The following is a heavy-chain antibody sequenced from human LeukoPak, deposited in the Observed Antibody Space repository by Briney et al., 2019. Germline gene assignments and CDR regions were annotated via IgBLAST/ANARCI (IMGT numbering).Heavy chain of an antibody. Sequence: ASVKVSCKASGYTFTSYDINWVRQATGQGLEWMGWMNPNSGNTGYAQKFQGRDTMTRNTSISTACMELSSLRSEDTAVYYCARRLSGPDPGLDYWGQGTLVTVSS. CDR2: MNPNSGNT. CDR1: GYTFTSYD. CDR3: ARRLSGPDPGLDY. D-gene: IGHD3-3*01. V-gene: IGHV1-8*01. J-gene: IGHJ4*02.